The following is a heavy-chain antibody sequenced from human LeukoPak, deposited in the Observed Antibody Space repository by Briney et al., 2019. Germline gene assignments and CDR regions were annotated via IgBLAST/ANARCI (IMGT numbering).Heavy chain of an antibody. J-gene: IGHJ6*03. CDR1: GGSISSGYY. D-gene: IGHD5-18*01. CDR2: IYHSGST. V-gene: IGHV4-38-2*02. CDR3: ARTTEGGYTYDYFYYYMDV. Sequence: PSETLSLTCTVSGGSISSGYYWGWIRQPPGKGLEWIGSIYHSGSTYYNPSLKSRVTISVDTSKNQFSLKLSSVTAADTAVYYCARTTEGGYTYDYFYYYMDVWGKGTTVTISS.